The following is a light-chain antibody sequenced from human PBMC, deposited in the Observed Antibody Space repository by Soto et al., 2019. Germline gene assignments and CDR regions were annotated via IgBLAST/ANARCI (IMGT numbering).Light chain of an antibody. CDR1: QGISSF. V-gene: IGKV1-8*01. Sequence: AIRMTQSPSSISASTGDRVTITCRASQGISSFLAWYQQKPGKAPKLLIYAAATLQRGAPPRFSASGSGTDFTLTISRLQSEDFATYFCQQYLSYPYTFGQGTKLEI. CDR2: AAA. J-gene: IGKJ2*01. CDR3: QQYLSYPYT.